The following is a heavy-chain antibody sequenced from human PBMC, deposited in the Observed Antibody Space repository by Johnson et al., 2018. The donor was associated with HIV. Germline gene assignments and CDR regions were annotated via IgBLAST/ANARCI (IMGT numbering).Heavy chain of an antibody. CDR3: ARVDPIGGSPWGNDAFDI. V-gene: IGHV3-7*05. D-gene: IGHD2-15*01. CDR1: GFTFSSYW. Sequence: VQLVESGGGLVQPGGSLRLSCAASGFTFSSYWMSWVRQAPGKGLEWVANIKQDGSEKYYVDSVKGRFTLSRDNAKNSLYLQMNSLRAEDTAVYYCARVDPIGGSPWGNDAFDIWGQGTMVTVSS. CDR2: IKQDGSEK. J-gene: IGHJ3*02.